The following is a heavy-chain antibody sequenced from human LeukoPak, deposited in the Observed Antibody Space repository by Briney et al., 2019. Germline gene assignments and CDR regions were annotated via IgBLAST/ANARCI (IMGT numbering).Heavy chain of an antibody. D-gene: IGHD3-10*01. CDR2: INHSGST. CDR1: GGSFSGYY. Sequence: SETLSLTCAVYGGSFSGYYWSWIRQPPGKGLEWIGEINHSGSTNYSPSLKSRVTISVDTSKNQFSLKLSSVTAADTAVYYCARRIPYGSGDYWGQGTLVTVSS. V-gene: IGHV4-34*01. J-gene: IGHJ4*02. CDR3: ARRIPYGSGDY.